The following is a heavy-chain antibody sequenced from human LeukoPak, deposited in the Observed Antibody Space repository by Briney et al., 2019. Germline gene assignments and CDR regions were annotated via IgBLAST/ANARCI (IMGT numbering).Heavy chain of an antibody. D-gene: IGHD5-18*01. CDR2: ISSSSGSTT. Sequence: GGSLRLSCAASGFSFSDYYMSWIRQAPGKGLEWISYISSSSGSTTYYADSVKGRFTISRDNAKNSLYLQMNSLRAEDTAVYYCARDRGYSYGYDAFDIWGQGTMVTVSS. CDR1: GFSFSDYY. V-gene: IGHV3-11*01. J-gene: IGHJ3*02. CDR3: ARDRGYSYGYDAFDI.